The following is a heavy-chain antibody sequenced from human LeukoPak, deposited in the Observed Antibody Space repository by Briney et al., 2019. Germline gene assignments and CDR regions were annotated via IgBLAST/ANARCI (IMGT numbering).Heavy chain of an antibody. CDR2: ISTYTGNA. J-gene: IGHJ4*02. CDR3: ARVDRMAEIDF. D-gene: IGHD1-14*01. Sequence: ASVKVSCKASGYTFTTYGLSWVRRAPGQGLEWMGWISTYTGNAKYSQKLQDRVTITTDTSTSTGYMELRGLTSDDTAVYYCARVDRMAEIDFWGQGTLVIVSA. CDR1: GYTFTTYG. V-gene: IGHV1-18*01.